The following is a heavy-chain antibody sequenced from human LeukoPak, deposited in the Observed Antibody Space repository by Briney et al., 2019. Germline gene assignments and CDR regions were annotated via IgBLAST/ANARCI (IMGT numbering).Heavy chain of an antibody. CDR2: INPNSGGT. J-gene: IGHJ4*02. CDR3: ATARDITMVRGVIITGDY. D-gene: IGHD3-10*01. V-gene: IGHV1-2*02. CDR1: GYTFTGYY. Sequence: ASVKVSCKASGYTFTGYYMHWVRQAPGQGLEWMGWINPNSGGTNYAQKFQGRVTMTEDTSTDTAYMELCSLRSEDTAVYYCATARDITMVRGVIITGDYWGQGTLVTVSS.